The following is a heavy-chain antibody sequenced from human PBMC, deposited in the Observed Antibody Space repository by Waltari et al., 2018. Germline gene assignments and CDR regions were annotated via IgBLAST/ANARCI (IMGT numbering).Heavy chain of an antibody. CDR1: GFTLSHYW. J-gene: IGHJ4*02. Sequence: EVQLVESGGGLVQPGGSLQLSCAASGFTLSHYWMGWVRQAPGKGLGWVAGIKEDGGRKDYVDSVKGRFTISRDNAKSTLYLQMNSLRAEDTAVFYRVRNRGWQQFDFWGQGTLVTVSS. D-gene: IGHD2-15*01. V-gene: IGHV3-7*01. CDR2: IKEDGGRK. CDR3: VRNRGWQQFDF.